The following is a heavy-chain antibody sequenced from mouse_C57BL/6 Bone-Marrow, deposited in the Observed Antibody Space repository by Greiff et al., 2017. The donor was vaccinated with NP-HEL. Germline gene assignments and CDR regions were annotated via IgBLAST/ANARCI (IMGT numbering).Heavy chain of an antibody. D-gene: IGHD2-4*01. CDR3: MFYYDYEYDV. CDR1: GYTFTDYE. J-gene: IGHJ1*03. V-gene: IGHV1-15*01. Sequence: VQLQQSGAELVRPGASVTLSCKASGYTFTDYEMHWVKQTPVHGLAWIGAIDPETGGTAYNQKFKGKAILTADKSSSTAYMELRSLTSEDSAVYYCMFYYDYEYDVWGTGTTVTVSS. CDR2: IDPETGGT.